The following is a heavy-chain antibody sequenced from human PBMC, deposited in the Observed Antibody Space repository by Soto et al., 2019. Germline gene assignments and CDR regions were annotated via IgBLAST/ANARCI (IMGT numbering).Heavy chain of an antibody. CDR1: GFTFSSYA. D-gene: IGHD3-3*01. CDR3: AKGLQGLYYDFWSGHFDY. J-gene: IGHJ4*02. Sequence: EVQLLESGGGLVQPGGSLRLSCAASGFTFSSYAMSWVRQAPGKGLEWVSAISGSGGSTYYADSVKGRFTISRDNSKNSLYLQMNSRRAEDTVVYYCAKGLQGLYYDFWSGHFDYWGQGTLVTVSS. V-gene: IGHV3-23*01. CDR2: ISGSGGST.